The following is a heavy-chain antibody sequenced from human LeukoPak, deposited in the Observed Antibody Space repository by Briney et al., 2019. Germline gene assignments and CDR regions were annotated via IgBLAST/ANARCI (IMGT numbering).Heavy chain of an antibody. Sequence: SGGSQRLSCSASGLTFSNYWMHWVRQVPRKGLVWVSRIKSDGSRTDYADSVKGRFTISRDDAKNTLFLQMNSLRAEDTAVYYCVCVLTDKWGQGTLVTVSS. D-gene: IGHD3-16*01. CDR3: VCVLTDK. J-gene: IGHJ4*02. CDR1: GLTFSNYW. CDR2: IKSDGSRT. V-gene: IGHV3-74*01.